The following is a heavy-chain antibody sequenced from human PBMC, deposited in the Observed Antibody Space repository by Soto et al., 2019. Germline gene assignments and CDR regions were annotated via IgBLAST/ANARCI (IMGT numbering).Heavy chain of an antibody. CDR2: IWYDGSNK. Sequence: GGSLRLSCAASGFTFSSYGMHWVRQAPGKGLEWVAVIWYDGSNKYYADSVKGRFTISRDNSKNTLYLQMNSLRAEDTAVYYCAREGGLVYGDYYYYYGMDVWGQGTTVTVSS. CDR3: AREGGLVYGDYYYYYGMDV. V-gene: IGHV3-33*01. J-gene: IGHJ6*02. CDR1: GFTFSSYG. D-gene: IGHD6-19*01.